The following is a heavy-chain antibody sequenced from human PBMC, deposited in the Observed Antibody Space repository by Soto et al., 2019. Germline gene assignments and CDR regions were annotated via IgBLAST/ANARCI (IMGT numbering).Heavy chain of an antibody. Sequence: GGSLRLSCAASGFTVSSNYMSWVRQAPGKGLEWVSVIYSGGSTYYADSVKGRFTISRDNSKNTLYLQMNSLRAEDTAVYYWAGEGCSGGSCYRRSDAFDIWGQGTMVTVSS. CDR3: AGEGCSGGSCYRRSDAFDI. J-gene: IGHJ3*02. CDR1: GFTVSSNY. CDR2: IYSGGST. V-gene: IGHV3-66*01. D-gene: IGHD2-15*01.